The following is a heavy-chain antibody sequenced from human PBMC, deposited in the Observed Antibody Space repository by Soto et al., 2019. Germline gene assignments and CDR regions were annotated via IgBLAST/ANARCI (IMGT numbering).Heavy chain of an antibody. J-gene: IGHJ4*02. CDR2: INHSGST. Sequence: SETLSLTCTVTGDSISSRSYYWGWIRQPPGKGLEWIGEINHSGSTNYNPSLKSRVTISVDTSKNQFSLKLSSVTAADTAVYYCAILAGYCSGGSCYVRDFDYWGQGTLVTVSS. V-gene: IGHV4-39*07. D-gene: IGHD2-15*01. CDR3: AILAGYCSGGSCYVRDFDY. CDR1: GDSISSRSYY.